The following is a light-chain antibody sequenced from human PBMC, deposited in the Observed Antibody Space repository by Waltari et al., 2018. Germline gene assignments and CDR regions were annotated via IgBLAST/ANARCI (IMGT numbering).Light chain of an antibody. CDR2: EVI. V-gene: IGLV2-23*02. CDR3: SSNAAGSSYVV. Sequence: QSALTQPASVSGSPGQSITISCTGTSSDIGSYNLVSWYQQHPGKVPKLIIYEVIKRPSGISVRFSGSKSGNTASLTISGLQAEDEADYYCSSNAAGSSYVVFGGGTRLTVL. CDR1: SSDIGSYNL. J-gene: IGLJ2*01.